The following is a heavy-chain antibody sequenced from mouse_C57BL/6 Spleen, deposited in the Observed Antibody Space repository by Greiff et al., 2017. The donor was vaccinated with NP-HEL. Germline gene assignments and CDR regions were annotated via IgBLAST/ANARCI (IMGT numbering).Heavy chain of an antibody. J-gene: IGHJ2*01. CDR2: IDPSDSYT. CDR3: ARDGYFDY. Sequence: QVQLQQPGAELVKPGASVKLSCKASGYTFTSYCMQWVKQRPGQGLEWIGEIDPSDSYTNYNQKFKGKATLTVDTSSSTAYMQLSSLTSEDSAVFYGARDGYFDYWGQGTTLTVSS. D-gene: IGHD2-3*01. V-gene: IGHV1-50*01. CDR1: GYTFTSYC.